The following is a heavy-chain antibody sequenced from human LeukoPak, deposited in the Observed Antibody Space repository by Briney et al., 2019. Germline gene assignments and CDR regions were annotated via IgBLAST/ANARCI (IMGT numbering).Heavy chain of an antibody. CDR1: GDSITGYY. CDR2: IYYTGNT. CDR3: ARDLWSTAAGIFDF. J-gene: IGHJ4*02. D-gene: IGHD6-25*01. Sequence: SETLSLTCSVSGDSITGYYWGWIRQPPGKGLEWIGNIYYTGNTYYNSSLKSRVTISLDTSKNSFSLELSSVTAADTAVYFCARDLWSTAAGIFDFWGQGALVTVSS. V-gene: IGHV4-39*07.